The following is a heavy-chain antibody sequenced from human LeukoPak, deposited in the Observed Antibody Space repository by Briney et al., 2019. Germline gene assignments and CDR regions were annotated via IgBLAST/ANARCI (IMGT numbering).Heavy chain of an antibody. CDR1: GFTFSSYS. J-gene: IGHJ5*02. V-gene: IGHV3-23*01. CDR2: ISGSGGST. CDR3: AKDRISSYVLWFDP. D-gene: IGHD2-15*01. Sequence: GGSLRLSCAASGFTFSSYSMNWVRQAPGKGLEWVSAISGSGGSTYYADSVKGRFTISRDNSKNTLYLQMNSLRAEDTAVYYCAKDRISSYVLWFDPWGQGTLVTVSS.